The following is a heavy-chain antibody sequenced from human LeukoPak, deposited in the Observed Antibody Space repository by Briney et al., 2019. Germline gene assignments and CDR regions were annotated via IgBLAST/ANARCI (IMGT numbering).Heavy chain of an antibody. V-gene: IGHV1-2*02. CDR1: GYTFTGYY. CDR3: ATDRRGSSGPMGY. J-gene: IGHJ4*02. D-gene: IGHD3-22*01. CDR2: INPNSGGT. Sequence: ASVKVSCKASGYTFTGYYMHWVRQAPGQGLEWMGWINPNSGGTNYAQKLQGRVTMTTDTSTSTAYMELRSLRSDDTAVYYCATDRRGSSGPMGYWGQGTLVTVSS.